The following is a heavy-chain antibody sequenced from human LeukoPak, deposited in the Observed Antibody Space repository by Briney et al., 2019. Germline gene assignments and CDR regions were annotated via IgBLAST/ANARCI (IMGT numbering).Heavy chain of an antibody. V-gene: IGHV3-23*01. CDR2: ISGSGGST. D-gene: IGHD3-10*01. CDR3: AKASSLWFGDHTGYWYFDL. Sequence: GGSLRLSCGASGFTFSSYAMSWFRQAPGKGREWVSAISGSGGSTYYADSVKGRFTISRDNSKNTLYLQMNSLRAEDTAVYYCAKASSLWFGDHTGYWYFDLWGRGTLVTVSS. CDR1: GFTFSSYA. J-gene: IGHJ2*01.